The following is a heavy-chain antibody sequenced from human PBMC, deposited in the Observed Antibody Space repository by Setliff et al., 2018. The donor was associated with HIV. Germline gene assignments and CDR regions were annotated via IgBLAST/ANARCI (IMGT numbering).Heavy chain of an antibody. CDR3: ASEKKAWSVSDSFYEY. CDR2: VHYSGST. J-gene: IGHJ4*02. Sequence: PSETLSLTGTVSGGSISRYYWSWIRQSPGKGLEWIGYVHYSGSTRYNPSLKSRVTISVDTSKKKFSLKLTSMTATDTAVYYCASEKKAWSVSDSFYEYWGQGVPVTVSS. D-gene: IGHD3-3*01. V-gene: IGHV4-59*01. CDR1: GGSISRYY.